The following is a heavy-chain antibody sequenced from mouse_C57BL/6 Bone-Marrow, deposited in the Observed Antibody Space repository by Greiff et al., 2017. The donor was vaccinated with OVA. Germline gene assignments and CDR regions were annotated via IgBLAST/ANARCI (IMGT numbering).Heavy chain of an antibody. J-gene: IGHJ4*01. Sequence: EVNLVESGGDLVKPGGSLKLSCAASGFTFSSYGMSWVRQTPDKRLEWVATISSGGSYPSYPDSVQGRSTLSRDNAKNTLYLQMSSLKSEETDMYYCARLIYYDYDYYAMDYWGQGTSVTVSS. CDR1: GFTFSSYG. V-gene: IGHV5-6*01. D-gene: IGHD2-4*01. CDR2: ISSGGSYP. CDR3: ARLIYYDYDYYAMDY.